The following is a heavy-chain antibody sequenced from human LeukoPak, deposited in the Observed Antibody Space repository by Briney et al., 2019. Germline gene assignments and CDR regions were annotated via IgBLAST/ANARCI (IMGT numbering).Heavy chain of an antibody. CDR2: IYGTGST. J-gene: IGHJ4*02. V-gene: IGHV4-38-2*01. D-gene: IGHD3-16*01. Sequence: PSETLSLTCAVSGYSLGKNYYWGWIRQSPGKGLEWHGGIYGTGSTSYNPSLMNRVTMSVDTSKNHFSLKLTSVTAADTAVYYCARYDSRGSASTRFDYWGQGILVTISS. CDR1: GYSLGKNYY. CDR3: ARYDSRGSASTRFDY.